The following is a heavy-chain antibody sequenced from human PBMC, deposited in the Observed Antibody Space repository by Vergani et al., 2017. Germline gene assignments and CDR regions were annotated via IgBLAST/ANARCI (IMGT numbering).Heavy chain of an antibody. Sequence: QVQLVQSGAEVKKPGSSVKVSCKASGGTFSSYAISWVRQAPGQGLEWKGRIIPIFGTANYAQKFQGRVTITADESTSTAYMELSSLRSEDTAVYYCARTPRRGSGVYGMDVWGQGTTVTVSS. CDR2: IIPIFGTA. CDR3: ARTPRRGSGVYGMDV. J-gene: IGHJ6*02. CDR1: GGTFSSYA. D-gene: IGHD3-10*01. V-gene: IGHV1-69*13.